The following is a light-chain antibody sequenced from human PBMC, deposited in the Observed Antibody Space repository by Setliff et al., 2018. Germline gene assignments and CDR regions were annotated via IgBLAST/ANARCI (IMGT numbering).Light chain of an antibody. Sequence: QSVLTQPRSVSGSPGRSVTISCTGTNSDVGAYNYVSWYQQHPGKVPKLMIYDVRKRPSGVPDRFSGSKSGNTASLTISGLQAEDEADYYCCSYTGFSYVFGSGTKVT. CDR2: DVR. CDR1: NSDVGAYNY. J-gene: IGLJ1*01. CDR3: CSYTGFSYV. V-gene: IGLV2-11*01.